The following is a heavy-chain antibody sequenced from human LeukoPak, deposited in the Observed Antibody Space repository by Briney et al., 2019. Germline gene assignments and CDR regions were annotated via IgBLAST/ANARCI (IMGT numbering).Heavy chain of an antibody. D-gene: IGHD5-18*01. Sequence: WMNPNSGNTGYAQKFQGRVTMTRNTSISTAYMELSSLRSEDTAVYYCARLGVYDGNSYGSYWGQGTLVTVSS. V-gene: IGHV1-8*01. CDR3: ARLGVYDGNSYGSY. J-gene: IGHJ4*02. CDR2: MNPNSGNT.